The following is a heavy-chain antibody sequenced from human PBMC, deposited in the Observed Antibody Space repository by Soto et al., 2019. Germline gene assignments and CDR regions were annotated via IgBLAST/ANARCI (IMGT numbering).Heavy chain of an antibody. CDR3: ARDHCSSTSCYTAVDY. CDR2: ISAYNGNT. J-gene: IGHJ4*02. Sequence: QVQLVQSGAEVKKPGASVKVSCKASGYTFTSYGISWVRQAPGQGLEWMGWISAYNGNTNYAQKLQGRVTMTTDTSTSTAYKELRSLRSDDTAVYYCARDHCSSTSCYTAVDYWGQGTLVTVSS. CDR1: GYTFTSYG. V-gene: IGHV1-18*04. D-gene: IGHD2-2*02.